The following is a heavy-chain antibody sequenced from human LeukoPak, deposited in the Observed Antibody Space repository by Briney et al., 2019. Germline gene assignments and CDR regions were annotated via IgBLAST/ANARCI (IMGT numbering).Heavy chain of an antibody. CDR2: INPNSGAT. CDR1: GYTFTGHY. D-gene: IGHD4-17*01. J-gene: IGHJ5*02. CDR3: SRGPVTPIQNWFDP. Sequence: ASVKVSCKASGYTFTGHYLHWVRQAPGQGLEWMGRINPNSGATNYAQKFQVRGTMTTDMSISTAYMEVRRLKSDDTAVYYCSRGPVTPIQNWFDPWGRGTLVTVSS. V-gene: IGHV1-2*06.